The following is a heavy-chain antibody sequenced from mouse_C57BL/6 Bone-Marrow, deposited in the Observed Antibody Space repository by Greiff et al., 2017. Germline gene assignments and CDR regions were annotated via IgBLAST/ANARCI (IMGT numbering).Heavy chain of an antibody. D-gene: IGHD2-5*01. CDR1: GYTFTDHT. J-gene: IGHJ2*01. Sequence: VKLQESDAELVKPGASVKISCKVSGYTFTDHTIHWMKQRPEQGLEWIGYIYPRDGSTKYNEKFKGKATLTADKSSSTAYMQLNSLTSEDSAVYFCARAYYSNYDFDYWGQGTTLTVSS. V-gene: IGHV1-78*01. CDR3: ARAYYSNYDFDY. CDR2: IYPRDGST.